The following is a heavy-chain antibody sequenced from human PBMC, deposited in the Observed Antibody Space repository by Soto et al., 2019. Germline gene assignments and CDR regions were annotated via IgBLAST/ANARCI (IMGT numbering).Heavy chain of an antibody. D-gene: IGHD4-4*01. CDR2: IWYDGSNK. V-gene: IGHV3-33*01. CDR3: ARDHDSNYGSYYYYGMDV. J-gene: IGHJ6*02. Sequence: QVQLVESGGGVVQPGRSLRLSCAASGFTFSSYGMHWVRQAPGKGLEWVAVIWYDGSNKYYADSVQGRFTISRDNSKNTLYLQMNSLRAEDTAVYYCARDHDSNYGSYYYYGMDVWGQGTTVTVSS. CDR1: GFTFSSYG.